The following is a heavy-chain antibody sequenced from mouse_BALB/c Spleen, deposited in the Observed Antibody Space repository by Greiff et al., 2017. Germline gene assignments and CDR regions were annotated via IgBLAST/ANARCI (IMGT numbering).Heavy chain of an antibody. Sequence: EVQLVESGGGLVKPGGSLKLSCAASGFTFSDYYMYWVRHTPEKRLEWVATISDGGSYTYYPDSVKGRFTISRDNAKNNLYLQMSSLKSEDTAMYYCARDRDVNYVYAMDYWGQGTSVTVSS. V-gene: IGHV5-4*02. CDR1: GFTFSDYY. CDR2: ISDGGSYT. D-gene: IGHD2-1*01. CDR3: ARDRDVNYVYAMDY. J-gene: IGHJ4*01.